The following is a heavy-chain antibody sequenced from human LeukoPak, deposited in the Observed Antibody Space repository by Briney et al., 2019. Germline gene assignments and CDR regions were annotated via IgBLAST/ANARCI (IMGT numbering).Heavy chain of an antibody. CDR3: ARGRYCSADICTGGDSFDI. CDR1: GGSISNYY. CDR2: EYARGSS. D-gene: IGHD2-15*01. Sequence: SETLSLTCTVSGGSISNYYWSWIRQPAGKGLEWIGREYARGSSNYNPPVQSRVTMSVDTSKNQFSLKLRSVTAADTAVYYCARGRYCSADICTGGDSFDIWGQGTVVSVSP. V-gene: IGHV4-4*07. J-gene: IGHJ3*02.